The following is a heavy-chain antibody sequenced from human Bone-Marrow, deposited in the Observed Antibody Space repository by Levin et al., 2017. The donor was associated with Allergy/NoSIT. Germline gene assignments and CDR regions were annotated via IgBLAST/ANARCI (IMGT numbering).Heavy chain of an antibody. CDR1: GGSFSGYY. Sequence: GSLRLSCAVYGGSFSGYYWSWIRQPPGKGLEWIGEINHSGSTNYNPSLKSRVTISVDTSKNQFSLKLSSVTAADTAVYYCARGRTKQWLPYFDYWGQGTLVTVSS. J-gene: IGHJ4*02. V-gene: IGHV4-34*01. D-gene: IGHD6-19*01. CDR3: ARGRTKQWLPYFDY. CDR2: INHSGST.